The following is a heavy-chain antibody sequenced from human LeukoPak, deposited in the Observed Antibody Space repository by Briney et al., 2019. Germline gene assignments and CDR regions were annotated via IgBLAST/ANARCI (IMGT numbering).Heavy chain of an antibody. Sequence: PGRSLRLSCAASGFTFSTSAMHWVRQIPGKGLEWVSSISFNSVTVGYADSVKGRFTISRDNAKNSLSLQMNSLRVEDTAFYYCAKDIHGSSREGHFDYWGQGTLVTVSS. CDR3: AKDIHGSSREGHFDY. V-gene: IGHV3-9*01. CDR1: GFTFSTSA. CDR2: ISFNSVTV. J-gene: IGHJ4*02. D-gene: IGHD1-26*01.